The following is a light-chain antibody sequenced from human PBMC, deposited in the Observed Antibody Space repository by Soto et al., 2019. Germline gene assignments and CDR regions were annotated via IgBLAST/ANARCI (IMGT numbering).Light chain of an antibody. J-gene: IGKJ1*01. CDR2: RAS. Sequence: ENVLTQSPGTLSLSPGERATLSCRASQSVSGSRLSWYQLKPGQAPRLLIYRASNRATGTPDRFSGSGSETDFTLTISRLEPGDFAVYYCQQHGTLPLTFGQGTKVEVK. CDR1: QSVSGSR. V-gene: IGKV3-20*01. CDR3: QQHGTLPLT.